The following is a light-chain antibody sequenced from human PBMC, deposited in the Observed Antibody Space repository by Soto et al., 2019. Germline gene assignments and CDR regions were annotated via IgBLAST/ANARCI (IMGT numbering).Light chain of an antibody. CDR1: SSNIGTNT. V-gene: IGLV1-44*01. J-gene: IGLJ2*01. CDR3: AAWDVSLVV. Sequence: QSVLTQPPSASGTPGQRVTISCSGSSSNIGTNTVIWYQQLPGAAPKLLIYSDNQRPSGVPGRFSGSKSGTSASLVISGLQSEDEADYYCAAWDVSLVVFGGGTKVTVL. CDR2: SDN.